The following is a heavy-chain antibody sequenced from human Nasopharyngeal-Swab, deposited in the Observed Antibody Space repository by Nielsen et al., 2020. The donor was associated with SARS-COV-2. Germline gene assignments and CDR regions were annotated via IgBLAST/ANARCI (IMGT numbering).Heavy chain of an antibody. J-gene: IGHJ1*01. CDR3: ARDIAVAASEYFQH. Sequence: GESLKISCAASGFTFSSYAMSWVRQAPGKGLEWVAVIWYDGSNKYYADSVKGRFTISRDNSKNTLYLQMNSLRAEDTAVYYCARDIAVAASEYFQHWGQGTLVTVSS. CDR1: GFTFSSYA. V-gene: IGHV3-33*08. D-gene: IGHD6-19*01. CDR2: IWYDGSNK.